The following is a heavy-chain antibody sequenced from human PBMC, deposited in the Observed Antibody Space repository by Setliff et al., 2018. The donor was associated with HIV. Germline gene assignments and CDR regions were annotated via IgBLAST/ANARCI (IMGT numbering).Heavy chain of an antibody. V-gene: IGHV1-18*01. CDR1: GYTFTSYG. CDR3: ARVGGTGDGGVDYYFALDV. J-gene: IGHJ6*02. Sequence: ASVKVSCKASGYTFTSYGMSWVRQAPGQGLEWMGWISAYNGNTHYAQKLQGRVTMTTDTSTSTAYMELRSLRSDDAAVYYCARVGGTGDGGVDYYFALDVWGQGTTVTVSS. D-gene: IGHD3-16*01. CDR2: ISAYNGNT.